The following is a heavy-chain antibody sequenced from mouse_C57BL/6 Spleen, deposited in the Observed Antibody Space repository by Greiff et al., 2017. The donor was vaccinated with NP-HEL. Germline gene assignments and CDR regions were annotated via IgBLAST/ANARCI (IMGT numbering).Heavy chain of an antibody. Sequence: EVKLVESGGGLVKPGGSLKLSCAASGFTFSDYGMHWVRQAPEKGLEWVAYISSGSSTIYYADTVKGRFTISRDNAKNTLFLQMTILRAEDTAMYYCARRDPAGYFDVWGTGTTVTVSS. V-gene: IGHV5-17*01. CDR1: GFTFSDYG. CDR3: ARRDPAGYFDV. J-gene: IGHJ1*03. CDR2: ISSGSSTI.